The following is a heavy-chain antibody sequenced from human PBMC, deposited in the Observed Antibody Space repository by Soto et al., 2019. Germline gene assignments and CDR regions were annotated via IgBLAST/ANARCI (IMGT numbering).Heavy chain of an antibody. V-gene: IGHV4-59*01. J-gene: IGHJ6*03. CDR2: IYYSGRT. CDR1: GGSISSYY. CDR3: ARGYRPLLWVGELLFPYMDV. D-gene: IGHD3-10*01. Sequence: QVQLQESGPGLVKPSETLSLTGTVSGGSISSYYWSWIRQPPGKGLVWIGSIYYSGRTNNNPSLKGRDTKSVETFKNQFTLQLSSVTAADTDVYYCARGYRPLLWVGELLFPYMDVWRKWTSVTVSS.